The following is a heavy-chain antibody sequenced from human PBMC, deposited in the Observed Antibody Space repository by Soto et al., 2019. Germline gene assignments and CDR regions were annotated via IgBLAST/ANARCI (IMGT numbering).Heavy chain of an antibody. CDR1: GFTFSSYE. D-gene: IGHD3-3*01. CDR2: ISSSGSTI. V-gene: IGHV3-48*03. Sequence: PGGSLRLSCAASGFTFSSYEMNWVRQAPGKGLEWVSYISSSGSTIYYADSVKGRFTISRDNAKNSLYLQMNSLRAEDTAVYYCARGRNYDFWSGYYPTGMDVWGQGTTVTVSS. CDR3: ARGRNYDFWSGYYPTGMDV. J-gene: IGHJ6*02.